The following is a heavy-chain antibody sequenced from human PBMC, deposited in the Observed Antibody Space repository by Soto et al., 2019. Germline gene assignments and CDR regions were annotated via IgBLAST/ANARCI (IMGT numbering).Heavy chain of an antibody. CDR3: VKGEYYYDSSGYYPFDY. CDR2: IRGSGATT. J-gene: IGHJ4*02. Sequence: GGSLRLSCAASGLTFSSYAMTWVRQAPGKGLEWVSSIRGSGATTHYADSVKGRFTISRDNSKNTQYLQMSSLRADDTAVYYCVKGEYYYDSSGYYPFDYWGQGTLVTVSS. D-gene: IGHD3-22*01. CDR1: GLTFSSYA. V-gene: IGHV3-23*01.